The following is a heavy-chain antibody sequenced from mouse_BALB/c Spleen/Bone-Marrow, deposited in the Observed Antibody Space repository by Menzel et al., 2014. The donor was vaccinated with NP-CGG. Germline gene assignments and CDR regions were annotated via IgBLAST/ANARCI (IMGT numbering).Heavy chain of an antibody. Sequence: QVQLQQPGAELMKPGASVKISCKATGYTFSSYWIEWVKQRPGHGLEWIGEILPGSGSTIYNEKFKGKDTFTAETSSNTAYMQLSSLTSEDSAVYYCAREDYYGSSYFDYWGQGTSLTVSS. D-gene: IGHD1-1*01. CDR2: ILPGSGST. CDR1: GYTFSSYW. J-gene: IGHJ2*02. CDR3: AREDYYGSSYFDY. V-gene: IGHV1-9*01.